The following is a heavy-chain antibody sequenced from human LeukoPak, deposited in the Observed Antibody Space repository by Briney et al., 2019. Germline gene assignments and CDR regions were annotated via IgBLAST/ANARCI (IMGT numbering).Heavy chain of an antibody. V-gene: IGHV3-23*01. J-gene: IGHJ6*02. D-gene: IGHD3-3*01. Sequence: GGSLRLSCAASGFTFSSYAMSWVRQAPGKGLEWVSAISGSGGSTYYADSVKGRFTISRDNSKNTLYLQMNSLRAEDTAVYYCAKGRIKYFGVVIGPSPSDVWGQGTTVTVSS. CDR2: ISGSGGST. CDR3: AKGRIKYFGVVIGPSPSDV. CDR1: GFTFSSYA.